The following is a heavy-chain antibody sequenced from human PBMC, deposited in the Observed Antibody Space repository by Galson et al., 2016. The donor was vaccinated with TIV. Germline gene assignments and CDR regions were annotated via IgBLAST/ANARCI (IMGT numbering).Heavy chain of an antibody. CDR3: ARLDTALDY. Sequence: SVKVSCKVSGRTFNGYTISWVRQAPGQGLEWMGGIVPIFRTTNYAQKFQGRVTITTDESTNTVYMELSRLRSEDTAVYYCARLDTALDYWGQGTLVTVSS. CDR2: IVPIFRTT. D-gene: IGHD5-18*01. V-gene: IGHV1-69*05. CDR1: GRTFNGYT. J-gene: IGHJ4*02.